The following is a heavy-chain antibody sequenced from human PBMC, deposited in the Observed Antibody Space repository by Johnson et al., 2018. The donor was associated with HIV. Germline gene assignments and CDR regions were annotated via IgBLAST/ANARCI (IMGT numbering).Heavy chain of an antibody. CDR1: GFILSKAW. D-gene: IGHD3-22*01. Sequence: VQLVESGGGLVKPGGSLRLSCAASGFILSKAWMTWVRQAPGKGLEWVSTLYSSGNTYYADSVKGRFTISRDSSRNTLYLQIDTLKVEDTALYYCALTSYYDSRGAFDIWGQGTMVTVSS. CDR2: LYSSGNT. V-gene: IGHV3-66*01. J-gene: IGHJ3*02. CDR3: ALTSYYDSRGAFDI.